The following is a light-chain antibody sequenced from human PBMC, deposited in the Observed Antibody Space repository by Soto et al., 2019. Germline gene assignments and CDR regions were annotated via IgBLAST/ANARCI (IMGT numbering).Light chain of an antibody. J-gene: IGKJ5*01. V-gene: IGKV3-11*01. CDR1: PSVTNF. CDR3: QQRNVWPPVT. Sequence: EIVFTQSPATMSLSPGARAALSCRASPSVTNFLAWYQQKPGQAPRLLIYGAFNRATGIPARFSGSESGTDFTLTISSLEAEDSAVYYCQQRNVWPPVTFGQGTRLEIK. CDR2: GAF.